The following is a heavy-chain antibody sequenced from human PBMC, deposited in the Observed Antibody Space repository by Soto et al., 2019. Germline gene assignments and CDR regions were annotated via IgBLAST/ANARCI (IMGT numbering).Heavy chain of an antibody. CDR3: ARDFTTIFGVVIMRYGMDV. J-gene: IGHJ6*02. V-gene: IGHV1-46*01. CDR2: INPSGGST. D-gene: IGHD3-3*01. Sequence: ASVKVSCKASGYTFTSYYMHWVRQAPGQGLEWMGIINPSGGSTSYAQKFQGRVTMTRDTSTSTVYMELSSLRSEDTAVYYCARDFTTIFGVVIMRYGMDVWGQGTTVTVSS. CDR1: GYTFTSYY.